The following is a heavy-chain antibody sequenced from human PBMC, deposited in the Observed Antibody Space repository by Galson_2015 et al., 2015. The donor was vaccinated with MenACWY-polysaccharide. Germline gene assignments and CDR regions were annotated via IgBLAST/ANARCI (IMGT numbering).Heavy chain of an antibody. V-gene: IGHV1-2*06. CDR1: GYTFTGYY. CDR2: INPNSGGT. D-gene: IGHD4-17*01. CDR3: ASDYGDEGGYYYYGMDV. J-gene: IGHJ6*02. Sequence: SVKVSCKASGYTFTGYYMHWVRQAPGQGLEWMGRINPNSGGTNHAQKFQGRVTMTRDTSISTAYMELSGLRSDDTAVYYCASDYGDEGGYYYYGMDVWGQGTTVTVSS.